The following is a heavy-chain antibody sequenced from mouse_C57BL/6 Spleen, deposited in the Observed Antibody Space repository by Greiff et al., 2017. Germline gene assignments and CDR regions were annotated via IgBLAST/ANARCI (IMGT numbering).Heavy chain of an antibody. Sequence: QVQLQQSGPGLVQPSQSLSITCTVSGFSLTSYGVHWVRQSPGKGLEWLGVIWSGGSTDYNAAFISRLSISKDNSKSQVFFKMNSLQADDTAIYYCARNHDGYYYFDYWGQGTTLTVSS. CDR1: GFSLTSYG. CDR3: ARNHDGYYYFDY. J-gene: IGHJ2*01. D-gene: IGHD2-3*01. CDR2: IWSGGST. V-gene: IGHV2-2*01.